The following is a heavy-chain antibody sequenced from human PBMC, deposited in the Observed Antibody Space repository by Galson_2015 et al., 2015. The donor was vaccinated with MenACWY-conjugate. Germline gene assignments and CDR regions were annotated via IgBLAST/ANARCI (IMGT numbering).Heavy chain of an antibody. V-gene: IGHV3-53*01. Sequence: SLPLSCAVSGFLVPSHFLSWFLPSPGKGPEWIAMVDRVGATIYADSVRGRFTVSRDNFKNTVILQMNSLRAEDTAVYRCSRGYDWGSYFRAWGQGAQVTVSS. D-gene: IGHD2-15*01. J-gene: IGHJ5*02. CDR3: SRGYDWGSYFRA. CDR1: GFLVPSHF. CDR2: VDRVGAT.